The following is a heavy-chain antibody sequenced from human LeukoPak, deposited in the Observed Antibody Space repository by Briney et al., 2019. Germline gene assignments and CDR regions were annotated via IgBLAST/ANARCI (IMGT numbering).Heavy chain of an antibody. CDR3: SRYDSDTGDFDP. V-gene: IGHV4-39*07. CDR2: LNYSGTT. J-gene: IGHJ5*02. Sequence: SETLSLTCTVSGGSISGSTSYWGWIRQSPGKGLEWIGLLNYSGTTYYNPSFKSRVSISIDRSRTQFSLKLSSVTAADTAFYYCSRYDSDTGDFDPWGQGTLVTISS. D-gene: IGHD3-10*01. CDR1: GGSISGSTSY.